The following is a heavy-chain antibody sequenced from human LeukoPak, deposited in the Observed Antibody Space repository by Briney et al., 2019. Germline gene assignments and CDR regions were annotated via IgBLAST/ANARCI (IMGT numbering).Heavy chain of an antibody. CDR3: ASSYYYDSMVNWFDP. Sequence: KPSETLSLTCTVSGGSISSSSYYWGWIRQPPGKGLEWIGYIYYSGSTNYNPSLKSRVTISVDTSKNQFSLKLSSVTAADTAVYYCASSYYYDSMVNWFDPWGQGTLVTVSS. D-gene: IGHD3-22*01. J-gene: IGHJ5*02. V-gene: IGHV4-61*05. CDR2: IYYSGST. CDR1: GGSISSSSYY.